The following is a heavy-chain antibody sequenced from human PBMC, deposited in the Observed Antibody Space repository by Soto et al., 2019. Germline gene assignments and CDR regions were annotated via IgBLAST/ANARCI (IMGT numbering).Heavy chain of an antibody. D-gene: IGHD5-12*01. CDR3: ARDRYIVATSYYYYGMDV. Sequence: SVKVSCKASGGTFSSYAISWVRQAPGQGLEWMGGIIPIFGTANYAQKFQGRVTITADESTSTAYMELSSMRSEDTAVYYCARDRYIVATSYYYYGMDVWGQGTTVTVSS. CDR1: GGTFSSYA. V-gene: IGHV1-69*13. CDR2: IIPIFGTA. J-gene: IGHJ6*02.